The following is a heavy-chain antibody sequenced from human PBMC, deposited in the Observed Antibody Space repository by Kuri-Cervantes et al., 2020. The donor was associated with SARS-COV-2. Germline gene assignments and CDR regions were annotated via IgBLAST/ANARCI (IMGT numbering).Heavy chain of an antibody. CDR1: GFAFSSYA. V-gene: IGHV3-23*01. CDR2: ISGSGATT. D-gene: IGHD1-14*01. J-gene: IGHJ4*02. CDR3: AKFSQIGQRHQTDFDY. Sequence: GGSLRLSCAASGFAFSSYAMSWVRQAPGKGLEWVSAISGSGATTYYADSLKGRFTISRDNSKNTLYLQMNSLRAEDTAVYYCAKFSQIGQRHQTDFDYWGQGTLVTVSS.